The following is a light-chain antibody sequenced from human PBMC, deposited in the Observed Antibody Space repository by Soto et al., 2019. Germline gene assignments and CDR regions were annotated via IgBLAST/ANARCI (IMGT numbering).Light chain of an antibody. CDR1: QSISNW. CDR2: DAS. V-gene: IGKV1-5*01. CDR3: QHYNSYSEA. Sequence: DIQMTQSPSTLPASVGDRVTITCRASQSISNWLAWYQQKPGKAPNPLIYDASSLKSGVPARFSGSGSGTEFSLTITSLQPEDFATYYCQHYNSYSEAFGQGTKVDIK. J-gene: IGKJ1*01.